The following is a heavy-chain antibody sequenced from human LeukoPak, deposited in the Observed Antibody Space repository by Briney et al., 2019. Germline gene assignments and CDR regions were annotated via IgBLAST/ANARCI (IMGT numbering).Heavy chain of an antibody. Sequence: GASVKVSCKTSGYTFTVYHVHWVRQAPGQGLDWMGWFNANSGATKYAQKFQGRVTMTKDTSIGTDFMELTSLISDDTAIYYCARDPYDGNYFFDYWGQGTLVTVAS. CDR3: ARDPYDGNYFFDY. J-gene: IGHJ4*02. D-gene: IGHD3-3*01. CDR1: GYTFTVYH. V-gene: IGHV1-2*02. CDR2: FNANSGAT.